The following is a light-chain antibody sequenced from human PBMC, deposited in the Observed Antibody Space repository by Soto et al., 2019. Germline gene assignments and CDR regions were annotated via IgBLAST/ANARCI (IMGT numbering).Light chain of an antibody. J-gene: IGLJ1*01. CDR2: DVV. CDR1: SSDVGGYNY. V-gene: IGLV2-14*03. CDR3: SSYTSSSTRV. Sequence: QSVLTQPASVSGSPGQSIAISCTGTSSDVGGYNYVSWYQQHPGKAPKLMIYDVVNRPSGVSTRFSGSKSGNTASLTISVLLAEDEADYYCSSYTSSSTRVFGTGTKLTVL.